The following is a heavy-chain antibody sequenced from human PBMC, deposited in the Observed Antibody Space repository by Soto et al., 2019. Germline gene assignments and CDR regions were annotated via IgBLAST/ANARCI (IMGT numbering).Heavy chain of an antibody. V-gene: IGHV1-46*01. D-gene: IGHD1-1*01. J-gene: IGHJ4*02. Sequence: QVQLVQSGAEVKKPGASVKVSCKASGYTFINYYIHWVRQAPGQGLEWMGMINPSGGSTSYAQKFQGRVTMTSDPSTRTVYMELSSLRSEDTAVYYCARNDKSGLDYWGQGTLVTVSS. CDR3: ARNDKSGLDY. CDR1: GYTFINYY. CDR2: INPSGGST.